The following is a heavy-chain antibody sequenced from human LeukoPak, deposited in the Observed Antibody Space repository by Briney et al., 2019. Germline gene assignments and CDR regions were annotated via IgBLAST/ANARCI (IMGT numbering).Heavy chain of an antibody. CDR3: ARERDDYYFDY. J-gene: IGHJ4*02. Sequence: GSLRLSCAASGFTFSGYEMNWVRQAPGKGLEWVSYISRSGTIISYADSVRGRLTISRDNAKNSLYLQMNSLRAEDTAVYYCARERDDYYFDYWGQGTLVTVSS. CDR2: ISRSGTII. V-gene: IGHV3-48*03. D-gene: IGHD3-3*01. CDR1: GFTFSGYE.